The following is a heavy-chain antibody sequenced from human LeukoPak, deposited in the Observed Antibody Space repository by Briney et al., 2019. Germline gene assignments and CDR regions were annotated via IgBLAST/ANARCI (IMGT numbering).Heavy chain of an antibody. Sequence: GGSLRLSCAASGFTFSSYAMHWVRQAPGKGLEWVAVISYDGSNKYYADSVKGRSTISRDNSKNTLYLQMNSLRAEDTAVYYCARDLVVAATFYYYYYYGMDVWGQGTTVTVSS. J-gene: IGHJ6*02. CDR1: GFTFSSYA. V-gene: IGHV3-30-3*01. CDR2: ISYDGSNK. D-gene: IGHD2-15*01. CDR3: ARDLVVAATFYYYYYYGMDV.